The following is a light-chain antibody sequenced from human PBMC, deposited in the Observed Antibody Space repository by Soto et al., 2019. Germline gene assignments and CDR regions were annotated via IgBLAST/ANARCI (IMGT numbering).Light chain of an antibody. CDR3: QQYNNWPQRT. Sequence: EIVMTQSPATLSVSPGERATLSCRASQSVSSNLAWYQQTPGQAPRLLIYGASTRATDIPARFSGSGSGTEYTLTISSIQSEDFAIYYCQQYNNWPQRTFGQGTKLEIK. J-gene: IGKJ2*02. CDR2: GAS. V-gene: IGKV3-15*01. CDR1: QSVSSN.